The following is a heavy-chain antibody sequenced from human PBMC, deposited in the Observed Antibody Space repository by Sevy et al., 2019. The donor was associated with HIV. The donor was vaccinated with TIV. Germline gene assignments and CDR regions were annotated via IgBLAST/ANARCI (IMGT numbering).Heavy chain of an antibody. CDR1: GFTFRSYS. CDR2: ITSSSSFI. V-gene: IGHV3-21*01. Sequence: GGSLRLSCAASGFTFRSYSMNWVRQAPGRGLEWVSSITSSSSFIFYADSVMGRFTISRDNAKNSLFLQMNSLRAEDTAVYYCARTTSGLSEYEPLDNARFYGMDVWGQGTTVTVSS. D-gene: IGHD4-17*01. CDR3: ARTTSGLSEYEPLDNARFYGMDV. J-gene: IGHJ6*02.